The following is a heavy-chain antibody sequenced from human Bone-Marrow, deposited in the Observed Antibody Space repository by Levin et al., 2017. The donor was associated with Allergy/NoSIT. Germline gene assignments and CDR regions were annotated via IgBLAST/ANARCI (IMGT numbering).Heavy chain of an antibody. CDR2: IYYSGST. Sequence: SETLSLTCTVSGGSISSYYWSWIRQPPGKGLEWIGYIYYSGSTNYNPSLKSRVTISVDTSKNQFSLKLSSVTAADTAVYYCARDSGGPLVIRGYNYFDYWGQGTLVTVSS. CDR1: GGSISSYY. V-gene: IGHV4-59*01. D-gene: IGHD3-9*01. J-gene: IGHJ4*02. CDR3: ARDSGGPLVIRGYNYFDY.